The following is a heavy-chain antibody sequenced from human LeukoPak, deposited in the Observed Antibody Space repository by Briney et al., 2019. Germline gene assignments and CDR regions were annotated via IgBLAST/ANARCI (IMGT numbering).Heavy chain of an antibody. CDR3: AMTLVATIPLNYYYYYMDV. D-gene: IGHD5-12*01. J-gene: IGHJ6*03. Sequence: GASVKVSCKASGYTFTSYGISWVRQAPGQGLEWMGGIIPIFGTANYAQKFQGRVTITTDESTSTAYMELSSLRSEDTAVYYCAMTLVATIPLNYYYYYMDVWGKGTTVTVSS. CDR1: GYTFTSYG. V-gene: IGHV1-69*05. CDR2: IIPIFGTA.